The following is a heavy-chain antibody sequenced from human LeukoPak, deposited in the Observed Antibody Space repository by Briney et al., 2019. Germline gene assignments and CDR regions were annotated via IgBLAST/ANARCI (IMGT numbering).Heavy chain of an antibody. D-gene: IGHD3-16*02. V-gene: IGHV4-34*01. CDR3: AREGYYDYVWGSYRYTGYNWFDP. J-gene: IGHJ5*02. CDR1: GGSFSGYY. CDR2: INHSGST. Sequence: SETLSLTCAVYGGSFSGYYWSWIRQPPGKGLEWIGEINHSGSTNYNPSLKSRVTISVDTSKNQFSLKLSSVTAADTAVYYCAREGYYDYVWGSYRYTGYNWFDPWGQGTLVTVSS.